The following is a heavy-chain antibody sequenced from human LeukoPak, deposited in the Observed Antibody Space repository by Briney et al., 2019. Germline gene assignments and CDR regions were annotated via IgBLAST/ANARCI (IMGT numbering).Heavy chain of an antibody. Sequence: GGSLRLSCAASGFTFSTYRMSWVRQAPGKGLEWVANIKQDGSEKHYVDSVKGRFTISRDNAKNSLYLQMSSLRAEDTAVYYCTRVEETATTAAIIRKYSYYYYYMDVWGKGTTVTISS. J-gene: IGHJ6*03. V-gene: IGHV3-7*01. CDR1: GFTFSTYR. CDR3: TRVEETATTAAIIRKYSYYYYYMDV. D-gene: IGHD4-11*01. CDR2: IKQDGSEK.